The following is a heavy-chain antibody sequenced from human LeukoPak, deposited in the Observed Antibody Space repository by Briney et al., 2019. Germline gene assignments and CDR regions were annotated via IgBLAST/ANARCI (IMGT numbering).Heavy chain of an antibody. V-gene: IGHV4-34*01. CDR1: GGSFSGYY. J-gene: IGHJ4*02. CDR3: ARGLGYCSSTSCYYFDY. D-gene: IGHD2-2*01. CDR2: INHSGST. Sequence: SETLSLTSAVYGGSFSGYYWSWIRQPPGKGLEWIGEINHSGSTNYNPSLKSRVTISVDTSKNQFSLKLSSVTAADTAVYYCARGLGYCSSTSCYYFDYWGQGTLVTVSS.